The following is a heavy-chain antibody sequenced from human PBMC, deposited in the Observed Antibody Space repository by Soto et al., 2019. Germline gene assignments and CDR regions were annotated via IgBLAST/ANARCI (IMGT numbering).Heavy chain of an antibody. CDR3: ARGHFRVATIDY. CDR2: INHSGST. D-gene: IGHD5-12*01. J-gene: IGHJ4*02. CDR1: GLSFSGYY. V-gene: IGHV4-34*01. Sequence: PSETLSLTCAVYGLSFSGYYWSWIRQPPGKGLEWIGEINHSGSTNYNPSLKSRVTISVDTSKNQFSLKLSSVTAADTAVYYCARGHFRVATIDYWGQGTLVTVSS.